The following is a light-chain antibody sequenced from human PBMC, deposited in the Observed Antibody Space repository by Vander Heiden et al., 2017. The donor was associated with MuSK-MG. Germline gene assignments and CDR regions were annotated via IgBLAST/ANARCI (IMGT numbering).Light chain of an antibody. J-gene: IGLJ3*02. CDR2: GNS. CDR3: QSYDSSRSGWV. Sequence: QSLLTPPPSVSRAPGHRVTISCTGSSSNIGAGYDVHWYQQLPGTAPKLLIYGNSNRPSGVPDRFSGSKSGTSAALAITGLQAEDEADYYCQSYDSSRSGWVFGGGTKLTVL. V-gene: IGLV1-40*01. CDR1: SSNIGAGYD.